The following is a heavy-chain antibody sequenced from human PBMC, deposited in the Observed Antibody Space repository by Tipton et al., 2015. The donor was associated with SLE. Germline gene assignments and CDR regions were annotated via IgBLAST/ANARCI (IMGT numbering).Heavy chain of an antibody. J-gene: IGHJ3*02. CDR1: GFTFSSYG. D-gene: IGHD2-15*01. Sequence: SLRLSCAASGFTFSSYGMHWVRQAPGKGLEWVAVIWYDGSNKYYADSVKGRFTISRDNSKNTLYLQMNSLRAEDTAVYYCARVFWDIVVVVAATHGAFDIWGQGTMVTVSS. CDR3: ARVFWDIVVVVAATHGAFDI. CDR2: IWYDGSNK. V-gene: IGHV3-30*19.